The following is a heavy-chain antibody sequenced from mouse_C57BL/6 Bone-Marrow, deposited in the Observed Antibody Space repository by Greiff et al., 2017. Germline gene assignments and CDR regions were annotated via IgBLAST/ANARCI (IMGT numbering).Heavy chain of an antibody. J-gene: IGHJ4*01. CDR2: IYPGDGDT. V-gene: IGHV1-82*01. Sequence: SGPELVKPGASVKISCKASGYAFSSSWMNWVKQRPGKGLEWIGRIYPGDGDTNYNGKFKGKATLTADKSSSTAYMQLSSLTSEDSAVYFCAREGSSPLYAMDYWGQGTSVTVSS. CDR1: GYAFSSSW. CDR3: AREGSSPLYAMDY. D-gene: IGHD1-1*01.